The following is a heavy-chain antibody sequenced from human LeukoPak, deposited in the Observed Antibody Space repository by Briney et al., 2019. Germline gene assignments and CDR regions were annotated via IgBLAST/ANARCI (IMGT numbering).Heavy chain of an antibody. V-gene: IGHV3-30-3*01. CDR1: GFTFSSYA. CDR3: ARGQYCSGGNCYRGYHYYGMDV. J-gene: IGHJ6*02. Sequence: GRSLRLSCAASGFTFSSYAMHWVRQAPGKGLEWVAVISYDGSNKYYADSVKGRFTISRDNAKNSLYLQMDSLRAEDTAVYYCARGQYCSGGNCYRGYHYYGMDVWGQGTTVTVSS. CDR2: ISYDGSNK. D-gene: IGHD2-15*01.